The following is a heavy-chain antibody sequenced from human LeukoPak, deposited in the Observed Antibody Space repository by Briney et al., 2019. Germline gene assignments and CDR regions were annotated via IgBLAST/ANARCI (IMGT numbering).Heavy chain of an antibody. J-gene: IGHJ4*02. CDR2: VSSGFHA. Sequence: GGSLRLSCTASGFTLGSHDMHWVRQIPGQGLEWVAAVSSGFHAFFADSVQGRFTVSREDARNSLYLQMNSLRAGDTAVYYCVKEARGYHYTFFDYWGQGTLVTVSS. CDR1: GFTLGSHD. D-gene: IGHD5-18*01. V-gene: IGHV3-13*01. CDR3: VKEARGYHYTFFDY.